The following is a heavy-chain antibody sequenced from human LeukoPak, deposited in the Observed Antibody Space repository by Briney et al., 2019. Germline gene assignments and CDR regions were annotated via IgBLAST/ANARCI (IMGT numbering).Heavy chain of an antibody. D-gene: IGHD3-10*01. Sequence: GSSVKVSCKASGGTFSSYAISWVRQAPGQGLEWMGGIIPIFGTANYAQKFQGRATITADKSTSTAYMELSSLRSEDTAVYYCAREDHGSGSYYTFDYWGQGTLVTVSS. CDR3: AREDHGSGSYYTFDY. V-gene: IGHV1-69*06. CDR2: IIPIFGTA. J-gene: IGHJ4*02. CDR1: GGTFSSYA.